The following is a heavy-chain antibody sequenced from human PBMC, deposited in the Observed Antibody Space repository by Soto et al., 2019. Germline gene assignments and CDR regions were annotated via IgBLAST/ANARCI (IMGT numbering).Heavy chain of an antibody. CDR1: GFTFSSYS. CDR2: ISSSSSTI. Sequence: EVQLVESGGGLVQPGGSLRLSCAASGFTFSSYSMNWVRQAPGKGLEWVSYISSSSSTIYYADSVKGRFTISRDNAKNSLYLQMNSLRAEDTAVYYCARDRSVEISVCDYWGQGTLVTVSS. J-gene: IGHJ4*02. V-gene: IGHV3-48*01. D-gene: IGHD6-25*01. CDR3: ARDRSVEISVCDY.